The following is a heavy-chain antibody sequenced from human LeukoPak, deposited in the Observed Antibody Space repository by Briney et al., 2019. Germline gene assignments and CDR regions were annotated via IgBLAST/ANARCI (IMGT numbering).Heavy chain of an antibody. J-gene: IGHJ4*02. Sequence: ASVKVSCKASGYTFTSYDINWVRQATGQGLEWMGWMNPNSGGTNYAQKFQGRVTMTRDTSISTAYMELSRLRSDDTAVYYCARDPGGSHDYWGQGTLVTVSS. CDR1: GYTFTSYD. V-gene: IGHV1-2*02. CDR2: MNPNSGGT. D-gene: IGHD1-14*01. CDR3: ARDPGGSHDY.